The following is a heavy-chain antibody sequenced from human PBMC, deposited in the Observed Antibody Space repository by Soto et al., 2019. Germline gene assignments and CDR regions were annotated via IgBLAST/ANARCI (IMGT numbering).Heavy chain of an antibody. CDR2: ISAYNGNT. D-gene: IGHD5-12*01. CDR1: GYTFTSYG. V-gene: IGHV1-18*01. Sequence: GASVKVSCKASGYTFTSYGISWVRQAPGQGLEWMGWISAYNGNTNYAQKLQGRVTMTTDTSTSTAYMELRSLRSGDTAVYYCARTPHGFPGPDRFVYWCQGTLVTVSS. J-gene: IGHJ4*02. CDR3: ARTPHGFPGPDRFVY.